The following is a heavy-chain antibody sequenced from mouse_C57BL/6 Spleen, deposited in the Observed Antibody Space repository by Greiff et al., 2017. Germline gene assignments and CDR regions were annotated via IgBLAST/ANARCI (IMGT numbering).Heavy chain of an antibody. CDR2: IDPETGGT. CDR1: GYTFTDYE. CDR3: TNYYYGSRGGSWFAY. V-gene: IGHV1-15*01. Sequence: QVQLQQSGAELVRPGASVTLSCKASGYTFTDYEMHWVKQTPVHGLEWIGAIDPETGGTAYNQKFKGKAILTADKSSSTAYMELRSLTSEDSAVYYGTNYYYGSRGGSWFAYWGQGTLVTVSA. J-gene: IGHJ3*01. D-gene: IGHD1-1*01.